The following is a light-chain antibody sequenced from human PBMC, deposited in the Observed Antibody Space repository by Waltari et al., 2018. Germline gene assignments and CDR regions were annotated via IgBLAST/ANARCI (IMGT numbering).Light chain of an antibody. J-gene: IGKJ2*01. CDR3: QQRASWPNT. CDR1: QSVSNY. CDR2: GTY. Sequence: EIVLTQSPATLSLSPGEGATLSCRASQSVSNYLAWYQQKPGQAPRRLIYGTYNRATGIPARFSGSWSGTVFTLTISSLEPEDFAVYYCQQRASWPNTFGQGTKLEIK. V-gene: IGKV3-11*01.